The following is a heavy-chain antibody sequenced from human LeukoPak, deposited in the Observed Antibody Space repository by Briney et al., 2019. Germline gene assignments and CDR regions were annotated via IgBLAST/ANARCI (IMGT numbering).Heavy chain of an antibody. CDR3: ARATTVTTYGYYYMDV. D-gene: IGHD4-17*01. V-gene: IGHV1-2*02. CDR1: GYTFTGYY. J-gene: IGHJ6*03. CDR2: INPNSGGT. Sequence: GASVKVSCKASGYTFTGYYMHWVRQAPGQGLEWMGWINPNSGGTNYAQKFQGRVTMTRDTSISTAYMELSRLRSDDTAVYYCARATTVTTYGYYYMDVCGKGRTVTVSS.